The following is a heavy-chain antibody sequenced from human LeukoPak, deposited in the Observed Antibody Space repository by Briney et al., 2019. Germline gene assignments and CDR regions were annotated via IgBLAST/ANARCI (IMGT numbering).Heavy chain of an antibody. CDR3: AKDYSSGWYGYFQH. Sequence: GGSLRLSCAASGFTFTKYWKTWVRQAPGKGLEWVAVISYDGSNKYYADSVKGRFTISRDNSKNTLYLQMNSLRAEDTAVYYCAKDYSSGWYGYFQHWGQGTLVTVSS. CDR2: ISYDGSNK. V-gene: IGHV3-30*18. J-gene: IGHJ1*01. CDR1: GFTFTKYW. D-gene: IGHD6-19*01.